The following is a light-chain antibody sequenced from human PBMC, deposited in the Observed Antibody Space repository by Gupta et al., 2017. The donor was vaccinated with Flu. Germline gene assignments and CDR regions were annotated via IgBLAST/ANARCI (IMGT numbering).Light chain of an antibody. J-gene: IGKJ4*01. Sequence: GTLYLSPGETDTLSCVVCQSIKSNYLAWYQQKPGQAPRLLIYAASNRAAGIPDRFSGSGSGTEFTLTISRLEPEDFAIYYCQHCCRSLLTFGDGTKVEIK. CDR2: AAS. CDR3: QHCCRSLLT. V-gene: IGKV3-20*01. CDR1: QSIKSNY.